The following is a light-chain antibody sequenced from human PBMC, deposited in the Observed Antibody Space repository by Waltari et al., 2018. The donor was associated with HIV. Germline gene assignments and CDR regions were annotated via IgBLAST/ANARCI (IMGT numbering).Light chain of an antibody. CDR2: GNG. V-gene: IGLV1-47*01. Sequence: QSVLTQPPSASGTPGRRVTIYCSGSSSNIGNNAVYWYQELPGTAPKLLIFGNGQRPSGVPDRFSGSKSGTSASLAISGLRSEDEADYYCAAWDDSLSGSYVFGTGTKVTVL. CDR3: AAWDDSLSGSYV. J-gene: IGLJ1*01. CDR1: SSNIGNNA.